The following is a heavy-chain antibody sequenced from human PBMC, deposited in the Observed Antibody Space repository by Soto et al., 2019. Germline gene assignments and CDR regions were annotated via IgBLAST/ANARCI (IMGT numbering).Heavy chain of an antibody. D-gene: IGHD3-16*01. J-gene: IGHJ6*03. CDR2: ISSSSSYI. V-gene: IGHV3-21*01. CDR1: GFTFSSYS. Sequence: GGSLRLSCAASGFTFSSYSMNWVRQAPGKGLEWVSSISSSSSYIYYADSVKGRFTISRDNAKNSLYLQMNSLRVEDTAVYYCARGWGYYYYYMDVWGKGTTVTVSS. CDR3: ARGWGYYYYYMDV.